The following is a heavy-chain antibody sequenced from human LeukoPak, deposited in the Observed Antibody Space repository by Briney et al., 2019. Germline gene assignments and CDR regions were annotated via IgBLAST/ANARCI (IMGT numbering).Heavy chain of an antibody. D-gene: IGHD4-17*01. CDR1: GYTFTSYD. CDR3: ARELYGDYSTLFDP. V-gene: IGHV1-2*02. J-gene: IGHJ5*02. Sequence: ASVKVSCKASGYTFTSYDINWERQATGQGLEWMGWINPNSGGTNYAQKFQGRVTMTRDTSISTAYMELSSLRSDDTAVYYCARELYGDYSTLFDPWGQGTLVTVSS. CDR2: INPNSGGT.